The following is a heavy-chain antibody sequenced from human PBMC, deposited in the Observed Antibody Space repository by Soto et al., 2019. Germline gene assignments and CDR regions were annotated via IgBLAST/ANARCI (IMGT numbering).Heavy chain of an antibody. CDR3: ARVRVIRGVIPSHFGL. CDR2: IIPLYGTV. J-gene: IGHJ4*02. V-gene: IGHV1-69*06. CDR1: GGTFNSYG. D-gene: IGHD3-10*01. Sequence: QDHLAQSGAEVKKPGSSVTVSCKASGGTFNSYGISWVRQAPGQGLDWMGVIIPLYGTVNYAQKFQARVSITEEKSTSTANMDLSSLRSDDTAVYYCARVRVIRGVIPSHFGLWGQGTLVTVSS.